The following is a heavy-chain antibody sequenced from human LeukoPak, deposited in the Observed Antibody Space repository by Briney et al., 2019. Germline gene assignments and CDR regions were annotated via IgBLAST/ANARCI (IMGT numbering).Heavy chain of an antibody. D-gene: IGHD1-14*01. CDR2: INSDGSST. V-gene: IGHV3-74*01. CDR1: GFTFSSYW. CDR3: ATGQGHGMDV. J-gene: IGHJ6*02. Sequence: EGSLRLSCAASGFTFSSYWMHWVRQAPGKGLVWVSRINSDGSSTSYADSVKGRFTISRDNAKNTLYLQMNGLRAEDTAVYYCATGQGHGMDVWGQGTTVTVSS.